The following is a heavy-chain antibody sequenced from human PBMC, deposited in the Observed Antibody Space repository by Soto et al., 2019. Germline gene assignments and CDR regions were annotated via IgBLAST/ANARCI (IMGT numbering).Heavy chain of an antibody. J-gene: IGHJ6*02. V-gene: IGHV1-69*13. D-gene: IGHD2-2*01. CDR1: GGTFSSYA. CDR2: IIPIFGTA. Sequence: GASVKVSCKASGGTFSSYAISWVRQAPGQGLEWMGGIIPIFGTANYAQKFQGRVTITADESTSTAYMELSSLRSEDTAVYYCARRSTGLINGGWQYYYGMDVWGQRTTVTVSS. CDR3: ARRSTGLINGGWQYYYGMDV.